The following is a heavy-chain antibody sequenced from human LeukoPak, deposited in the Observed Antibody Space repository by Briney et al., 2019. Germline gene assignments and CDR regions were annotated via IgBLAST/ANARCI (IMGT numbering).Heavy chain of an antibody. CDR3: ARVMRYYFDC. Sequence: PGGSLRLSCAASGFTFSSYSMNWVRQAPGKGLEWVSSISSSSSYIYYADSVKGRFTNPRDNAKNSLYLQMNSLRAEDTAVYYCARVMRYYFDCWGQGTLVTVSS. D-gene: IGHD2-8*01. CDR2: ISSSSSYI. CDR1: GFTFSSYS. J-gene: IGHJ4*02. V-gene: IGHV3-21*01.